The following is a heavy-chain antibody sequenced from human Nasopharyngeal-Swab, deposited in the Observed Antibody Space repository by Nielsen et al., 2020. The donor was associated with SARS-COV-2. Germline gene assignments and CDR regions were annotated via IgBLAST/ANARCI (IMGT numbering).Heavy chain of an antibody. D-gene: IGHD6-19*01. CDR2: INAGNGNT. V-gene: IGHV1-3*01. CDR1: GYTFTSYA. Sequence: ASVKVSCKASGYTFTSYAMHWVRQAPGQRLAWMGWINAGNGNTKYSQKFQGRVTITRDTSASTAYMELSSLRSEDTAVYYCARGDGDSSGWYTNGDYFDYWGQGTLVTVSS. J-gene: IGHJ4*02. CDR3: ARGDGDSSGWYTNGDYFDY.